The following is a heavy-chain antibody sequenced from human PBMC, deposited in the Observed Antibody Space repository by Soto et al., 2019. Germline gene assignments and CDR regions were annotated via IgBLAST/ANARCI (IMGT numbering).Heavy chain of an antibody. CDR3: ARDGTFNI. D-gene: IGHD1-7*01. Sequence: QVQLVQSGAEVKKPGASVKVSCQASGYTFTKYFIQWIRQGPGQELVWVGLINPAGGTTSYAQKIRGRVTMTRDTSTRTVLMELASLLSDDAGVYFCARDGTFNIWGQGTLVTVSS. CDR2: INPAGGTT. V-gene: IGHV1-46*01. J-gene: IGHJ4*02. CDR1: GYTFTKYF.